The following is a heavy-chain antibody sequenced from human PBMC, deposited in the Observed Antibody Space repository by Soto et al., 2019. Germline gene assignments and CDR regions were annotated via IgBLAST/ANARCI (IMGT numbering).Heavy chain of an antibody. CDR1: GYTFSRYG. CDR2: INGNTGHT. D-gene: IGHD1-26*01. J-gene: IGHJ4*02. V-gene: IGHV1-18*01. CDR3: ARERKWEPLPY. Sequence: QVQLVQSGAEVREPGASVKVSCKTSGYTFSRYGITWVRQAPGQGLEWMGWINGNTGHTIYAMNLEDRLTISTDTSTSTAYMELGGLKSDDAAVDDCARERKWEPLPYWGQGTLVTVSS.